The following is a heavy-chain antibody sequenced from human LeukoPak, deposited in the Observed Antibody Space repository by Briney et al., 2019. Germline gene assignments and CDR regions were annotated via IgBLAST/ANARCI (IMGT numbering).Heavy chain of an antibody. CDR3: ARDSRNDY. Sequence: ASVKVSCRASGYTFTNYGINWVRQAPGQGLEWVGWISAYNGDTNSAQKFQGRVTMTTDTSTSTAYMELRSLTSDDTAVYYCARDSRNDYWGQGTLVTVSS. CDR1: GYTFTNYG. D-gene: IGHD1-14*01. CDR2: ISAYNGDT. V-gene: IGHV1-18*01. J-gene: IGHJ4*02.